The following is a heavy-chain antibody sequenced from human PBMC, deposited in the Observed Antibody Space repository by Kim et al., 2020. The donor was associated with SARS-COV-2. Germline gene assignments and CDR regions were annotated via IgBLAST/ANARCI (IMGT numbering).Heavy chain of an antibody. D-gene: IGHD3-16*01. CDR3: ARDQWNDYVWGGHGMDV. Sequence: SVKVSCKASGGTFSSYAISWVRQAPGQGLEWMGGIIPIFGTANYAQKFQGRVTITADESTSTAYMELSSLRSEDTAVYYCARDQWNDYVWGGHGMDVWGQGTTVTVSS. CDR1: GGTFSSYA. V-gene: IGHV1-69*13. CDR2: IIPIFGTA. J-gene: IGHJ6*02.